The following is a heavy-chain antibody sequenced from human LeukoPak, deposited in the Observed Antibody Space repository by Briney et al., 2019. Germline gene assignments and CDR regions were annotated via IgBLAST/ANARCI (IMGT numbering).Heavy chain of an antibody. Sequence: GGSLRLSCAASGFTFSSYSMNWVRQAPGKGLAWVSYISSGSSTTYYTDSVKGRFTISRDNAKNSLYLQMNSLRVEDTGVYYCTRGAFGVVIKDDAFDIWGQGTLVTVSS. CDR2: ISSGSSTT. D-gene: IGHD3-3*01. V-gene: IGHV3-48*04. CDR1: GFTFSSYS. CDR3: TRGAFGVVIKDDAFDI. J-gene: IGHJ3*02.